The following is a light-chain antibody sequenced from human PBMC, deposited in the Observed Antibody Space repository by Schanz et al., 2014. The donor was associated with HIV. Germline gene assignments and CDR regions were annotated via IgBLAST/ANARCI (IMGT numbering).Light chain of an antibody. CDR3: QQRSNWPPLT. Sequence: DILMTQSPSSLSASVGDRVTITCRASQSIDTHLNWYQQRLGKAPKLLISAASSLERGVPSRFSGSGSGTDFTLTISSLQPEDFAVYYCQQRSNWPPLTFGGGTKVEIK. V-gene: IGKV1-39*01. CDR1: QSIDTH. CDR2: AAS. J-gene: IGKJ4*01.